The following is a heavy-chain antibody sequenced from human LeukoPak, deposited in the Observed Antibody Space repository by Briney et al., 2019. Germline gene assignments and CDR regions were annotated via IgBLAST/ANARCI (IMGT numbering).Heavy chain of an antibody. Sequence: GGSLRLSCAASGFTFSDYSMHWVRQAPGKGLNWVAFIRYDGNNKYYADSVKGRFTISRDNSKNMLYLEMNSLSTEDTAVYYCARGGAVAGTRAFDYWGQGTLVTVSS. J-gene: IGHJ4*02. CDR3: ARGGAVAGTRAFDY. CDR2: IRYDGNNK. D-gene: IGHD6-19*01. CDR1: GFTFSDYS. V-gene: IGHV3-30*02.